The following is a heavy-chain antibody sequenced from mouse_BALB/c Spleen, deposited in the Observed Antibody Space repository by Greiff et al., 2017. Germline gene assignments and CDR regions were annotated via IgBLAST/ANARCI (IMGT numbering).Heavy chain of an antibody. D-gene: IGHD1-1*01. CDR2: IWAGGST. Sequence: GQRVESGPGLVAPSQSLSITCTVSGFSLTSYGVHWVRQPPGKGLEWLGVIWAGGSTNYNSALMSRLSISKDNSKSQVFLKMNSLQTDDTAMYYCARDYGSSFYYFDYWGQGTTLTVSS. CDR3: ARDYGSSFYYFDY. CDR1: GFSLTSYG. V-gene: IGHV2-9*02. J-gene: IGHJ2*01.